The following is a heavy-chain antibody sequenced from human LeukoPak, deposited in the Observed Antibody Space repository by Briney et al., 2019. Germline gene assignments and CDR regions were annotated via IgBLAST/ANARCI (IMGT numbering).Heavy chain of an antibody. CDR1: GFTFSSYA. Sequence: GASLRLSCAASGFTFSSYAMSWVRQAPGKGLDWVSAISGSGGSTYYADSVKGRFTISRDNSKNTLYLQMNSLRAEDTAVYYCAKDGKQVVQKHWGQGTLVTVSS. CDR3: AKDGKQVVQKH. D-gene: IGHD6-13*01. V-gene: IGHV3-23*01. J-gene: IGHJ1*01. CDR2: ISGSGGST.